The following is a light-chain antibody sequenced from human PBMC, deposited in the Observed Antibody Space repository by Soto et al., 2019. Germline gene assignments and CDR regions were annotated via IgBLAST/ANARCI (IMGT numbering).Light chain of an antibody. Sequence: QSVLTQPASVSGSPGRSITISCTGTSSDVGAYNYVSWYQHRPGKAPKLMLFEVSHRPSGVSNRFSGSKSGNTASLTISGLQAEDEADYYCSSYTSSSTLYVFGTGTKLTVL. CDR2: EVS. CDR3: SSYTSSSTLYV. J-gene: IGLJ1*01. CDR1: SSDVGAYNY. V-gene: IGLV2-14*01.